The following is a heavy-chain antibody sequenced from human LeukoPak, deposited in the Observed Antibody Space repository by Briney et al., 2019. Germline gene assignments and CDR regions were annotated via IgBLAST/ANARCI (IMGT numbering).Heavy chain of an antibody. CDR2: ISSSSTTI. CDR3: ARDSGSYYYYYYYMDV. J-gene: IGHJ6*03. V-gene: IGHV3-48*02. Sequence: PGGSLRLSCAASGFTFSSYSMNWVRQAPGKGLEWVSYISSSSTTIYYTDSVKGRFTISRDNAKNSLYLQMNSLRDEDTAVYYCARDSGSYYYYYYYMDVWGKGTTVTVSS. CDR1: GFTFSSYS. D-gene: IGHD1-26*01.